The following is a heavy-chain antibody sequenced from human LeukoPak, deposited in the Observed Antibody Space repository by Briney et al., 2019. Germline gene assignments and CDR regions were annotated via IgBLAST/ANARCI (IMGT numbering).Heavy chain of an antibody. CDR3: ARPSGDDSSGYYHADDAFDI. D-gene: IGHD3-22*01. Sequence: SETLSLTCTVSGGSISSSSYYWGWIRQPPGKGLEWIGSIYYSGSTYYNPSLKSRVTISVDTSKNQFSLKLSSVTAADTAVYYCARPSGDDSSGYYHADDAFDIWGQGTMVTVSS. CDR2: IYYSGST. CDR1: GGSISSSSYY. V-gene: IGHV4-39*01. J-gene: IGHJ3*02.